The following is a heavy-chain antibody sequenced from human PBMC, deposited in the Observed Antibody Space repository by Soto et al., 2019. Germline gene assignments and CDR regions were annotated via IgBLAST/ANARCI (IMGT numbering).Heavy chain of an antibody. CDR3: AKDRGSYGDGGLDY. J-gene: IGHJ4*02. V-gene: IGHV3-53*04. Sequence: EVQLVESGGDLVQPGGSLRLSCVASGFIVSGSYMSWVRQAPGEGLEWVSVMYPDGSRHYAESVKGRFAISRQNSENTVYLRLNSLRTEDTAVYYCAKDRGSYGDGGLDYWGQGILVTVSS. D-gene: IGHD4-17*01. CDR1: GFIVSGSY. CDR2: MYPDGSR.